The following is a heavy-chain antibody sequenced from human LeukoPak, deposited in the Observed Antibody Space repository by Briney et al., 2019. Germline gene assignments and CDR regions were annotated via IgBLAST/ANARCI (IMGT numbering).Heavy chain of an antibody. CDR3: ARFGLLGASVY. D-gene: IGHD1-26*01. Sequence: SETLSLTCTVSGGSISSSTYYWGWIRQPPGKGLEWIGSIFYSGSTYYNPSLKSRVTISVDTSKNQFSLKLSSVTAADTAVYYCARFGLLGASVYWGQGTLVTVSS. V-gene: IGHV4-39*07. CDR1: GGSISSSTYY. CDR2: IFYSGST. J-gene: IGHJ4*02.